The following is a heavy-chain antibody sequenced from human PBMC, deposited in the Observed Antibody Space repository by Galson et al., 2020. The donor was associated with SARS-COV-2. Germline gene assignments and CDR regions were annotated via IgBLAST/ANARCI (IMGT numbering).Heavy chain of an antibody. V-gene: IGHV2-5*02. CDR3: ARHRVGVVIDY. CDR1: GFSLSTSGVG. Sequence: KMSGPTLVKPTQTLTLTCTFSGFSLSTSGVGVGWIRQPPGKALEWLALIYWDDDKRYSPSLKSRLTITNDTSKNQVVLTMTNMDPVDTATYYCARHRVGVVIDYWGQGTLVTVSS. D-gene: IGHD3-3*01. CDR2: IYWDDDK. J-gene: IGHJ4*02.